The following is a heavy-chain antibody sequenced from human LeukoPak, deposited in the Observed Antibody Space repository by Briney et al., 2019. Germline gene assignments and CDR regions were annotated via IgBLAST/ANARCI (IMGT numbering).Heavy chain of an antibody. CDR1: GGSFSGYS. V-gene: IGHV4-30-2*01. D-gene: IGHD6-6*01. CDR2: IYHSGST. J-gene: IGHJ5*02. CDR3: ARGPSSSEWFDP. Sequence: SETLSLTCAVYGGSFSGYSWSWIRQPPGKGLEWIGYIYHSGSTYYNPSLKSRVTISVDRSKNQFSLKLSSVTAADTAVYYCARGPSSSEWFDPWGQGTLVTVSS.